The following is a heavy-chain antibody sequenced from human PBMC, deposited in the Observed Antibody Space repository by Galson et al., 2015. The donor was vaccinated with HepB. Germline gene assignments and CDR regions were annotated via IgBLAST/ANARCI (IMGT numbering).Heavy chain of an antibody. Sequence: ETLSLTCTVSGGSISSSSYYWGWIRQPPGKGLEWIGSIYYSGSTYYNPSLKSRVTISVDTSKNQFSLKLSSVTAADTAVYYCASEARASPPVWFGELLEVPPLYYFDYWGQGTLVTVSS. CDR2: IYYSGST. CDR1: GGSISSSSYY. J-gene: IGHJ4*02. V-gene: IGHV4-39*01. CDR3: ASEARASPPVWFGELLEVPPLYYFDY. D-gene: IGHD3-10*01.